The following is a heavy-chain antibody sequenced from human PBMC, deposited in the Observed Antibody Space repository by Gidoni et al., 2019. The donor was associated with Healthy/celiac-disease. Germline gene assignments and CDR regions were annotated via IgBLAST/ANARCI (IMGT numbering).Heavy chain of an antibody. V-gene: IGHV3-11*01. Sequence: QVQLVESGGGLVKPEGSLRLSCAASGFRFSDYYRRWIRQAPGKGLEWVSYISSSGSTISYADSVKGRFTISRDNAKNSLYLQMNSLRAEDTAVYYCARVLDWTDAFDIWGQGTLVTVSS. J-gene: IGHJ3*02. D-gene: IGHD1-1*01. CDR2: ISSSGSTI. CDR1: GFRFSDYY. CDR3: ARVLDWTDAFDI.